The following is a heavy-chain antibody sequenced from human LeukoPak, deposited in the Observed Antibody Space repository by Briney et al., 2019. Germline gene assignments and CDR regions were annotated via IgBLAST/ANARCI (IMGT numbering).Heavy chain of an antibody. V-gene: IGHV1-18*01. CDR2: ISPYSGNT. J-gene: IGHJ4*02. CDR3: ARDGTWGRYYYDSTGYDYYFDY. D-gene: IGHD3-22*01. CDR1: GYTFTSYG. Sequence: ASVKVSCKASGYTFTSYGISWVRRAPGQGLEWMGWISPYSGNTNYAQKLQGRVTMTTDTSTSTAYMELRSLRSDDTAVYYCARDGTWGRYYYDSTGYDYYFDYWGQGTLVTVSS.